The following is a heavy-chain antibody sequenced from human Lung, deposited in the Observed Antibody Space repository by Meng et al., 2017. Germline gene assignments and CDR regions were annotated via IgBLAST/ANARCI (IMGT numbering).Heavy chain of an antibody. CDR1: GGSIRSSNW. CDR2: IYHSGST. V-gene: IGHV4-4*02. J-gene: IGHJ5*02. CDR3: ARGSITMVRGVSVFDP. Sequence: GQLQEWGPGLVEPLGTLSLTCAGSGGSIRSSNWWSWVRQPPGKGLEWIGEIYHSGSTNYNPSLKSRVTISVDKSKNQFSLKLSSVTAADTAVYYCARGSITMVRGVSVFDPWGQGTLVTVSS. D-gene: IGHD3-10*01.